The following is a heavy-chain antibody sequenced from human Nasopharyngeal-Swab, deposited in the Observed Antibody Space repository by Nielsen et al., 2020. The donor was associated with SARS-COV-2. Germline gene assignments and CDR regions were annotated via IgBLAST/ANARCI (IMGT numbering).Heavy chain of an antibody. J-gene: IGHJ6*03. CDR3: ARDLGFNTIFGVVIRKPYYMDV. V-gene: IGHV3-21*01. Sequence: VRQMPGKGLEWVSSITSSSSCIYYADSVKGRFTISRDNAKNSLYLQMNSLRAEDTAVYYCARDLGFNTIFGVVIRKPYYMDVWGKGTTVTVSS. D-gene: IGHD3-3*01. CDR2: ITSSSSCI.